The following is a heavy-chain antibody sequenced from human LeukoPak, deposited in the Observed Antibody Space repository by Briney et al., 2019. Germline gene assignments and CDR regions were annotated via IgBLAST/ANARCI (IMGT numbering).Heavy chain of an antibody. D-gene: IGHD2/OR15-2a*01. V-gene: IGHV4-59*01. CDR1: GGSISSYY. J-gene: IGHJ2*01. CDR2: IYYSGST. CDR3: ARRDSTYWYFDV. Sequence: KPSETLSLTCTVSGGSISSYYWSWIRQPPGKGLEWIGYIYYSGSTNYNPSLKSRVTISVGTSKNQFSLKLSSVAAADTAVYYCARRDSTYWYFDVWGRGTLVTVSS.